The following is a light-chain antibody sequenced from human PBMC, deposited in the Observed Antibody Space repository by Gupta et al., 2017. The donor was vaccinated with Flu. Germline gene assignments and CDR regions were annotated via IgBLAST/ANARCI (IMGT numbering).Light chain of an antibody. Sequence: EILMTQSPVTLSVSAGERATLTCRASQSVSSNLSWYQQKPGQSPRHLIYGASTRLTGFPARLSGSGSGTEVTLTISSRQSEDFALNYCQQNNNWPPITFGQGTRLEIK. CDR1: QSVSSN. J-gene: IGKJ5*01. CDR3: QQNNNWPPIT. CDR2: GAS. V-gene: IGKV3-15*01.